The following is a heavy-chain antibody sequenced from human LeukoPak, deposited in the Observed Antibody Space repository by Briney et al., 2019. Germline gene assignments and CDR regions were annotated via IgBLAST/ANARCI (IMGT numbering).Heavy chain of an antibody. D-gene: IGHD3-10*01. CDR2: IRYDGSNK. CDR1: GFTFSSYG. J-gene: IGHJ6*03. CDR3: ARENFPRSRGCYYYMDV. V-gene: IGHV3-30*02. Sequence: PGGSLRLSCAASGFTFSSYGMHWVRQAPGKGLEWVAFIRYDGSNKYYADSVKGRFTISRDNAKNSLYLQMNSLRAEDTAVYYCARENFPRSRGCYYYMDVWGKGTTVTVSS.